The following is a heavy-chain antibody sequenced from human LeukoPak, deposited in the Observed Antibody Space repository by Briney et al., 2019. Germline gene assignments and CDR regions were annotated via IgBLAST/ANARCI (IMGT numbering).Heavy chain of an antibody. J-gene: IGHJ4*02. D-gene: IGHD3-10*01. V-gene: IGHV4-4*07. CDR1: GGSISSYY. CDR2: IYTSGST. Sequence: SETLSLTCTVSGGSISSYYWSWIRQPAGKGLEWIGRIYTSGSTNYNPSHKSRVTMSVDTSKNQFSLKLSSVTAADTAVYYCARDPYYYGPGSYSPLDYWGQGTLVTVSS. CDR3: ARDPYYYGPGSYSPLDY.